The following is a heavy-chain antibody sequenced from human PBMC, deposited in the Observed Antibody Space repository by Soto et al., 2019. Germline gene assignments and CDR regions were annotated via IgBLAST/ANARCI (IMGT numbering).Heavy chain of an antibody. Sequence: GGFRWLSGGVCEFSLTTSSMNWVRQAPGKGLEWVSSISSPSDIYYADSVKGRFTISRDNAKNSVSLQMNSLRAEDTAVYYCAREYTAWPLAYGLDVWGQGTTVTVSS. CDR2: ISSPSDI. V-gene: IGHV3-21*01. CDR3: AREYTAWPLAYGLDV. CDR1: EFSLTTSS. D-gene: IGHD2-2*02. J-gene: IGHJ6*02.